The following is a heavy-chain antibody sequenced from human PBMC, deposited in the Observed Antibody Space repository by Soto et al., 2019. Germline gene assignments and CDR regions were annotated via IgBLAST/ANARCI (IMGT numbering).Heavy chain of an antibody. Sequence: QVQLVESGGGVVQPGRSLRLSCAASGFTFSSYGMHWVRQAPGKGLEWVAVIWYDGSNKYYADSVKGRFTISRDNSKNTLYLQMNSLRAEDTAVYYCAREGISGSSPYYFDYWGQGTLVTVSS. J-gene: IGHJ4*02. CDR3: AREGISGSSPYYFDY. CDR2: IWYDGSNK. D-gene: IGHD1-26*01. CDR1: GFTFSSYG. V-gene: IGHV3-33*01.